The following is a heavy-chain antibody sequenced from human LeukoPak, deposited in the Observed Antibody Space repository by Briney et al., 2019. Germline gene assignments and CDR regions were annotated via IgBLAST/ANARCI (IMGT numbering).Heavy chain of an antibody. CDR3: ASGYSYGNYYYYGMDV. D-gene: IGHD5-18*01. CDR2: ISGSSSYI. CDR1: GFTFSSYS. Sequence: GGSLRLSCAASGFTFSSYSMSWVRQAPGKGLEWVSSISGSSSYIYYADSVKGRFTISRDNAKNSLYLQMNSLRAEDTAVYYCASGYSYGNYYYYGMDVWGQGTTVTVSS. V-gene: IGHV3-21*01. J-gene: IGHJ6*02.